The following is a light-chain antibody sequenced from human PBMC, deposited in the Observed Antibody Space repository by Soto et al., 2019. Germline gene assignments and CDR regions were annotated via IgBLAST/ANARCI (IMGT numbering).Light chain of an antibody. CDR2: GAS. J-gene: IGKJ1*01. CDR1: ESVSTN. CDR3: QQYGSSPQT. Sequence: EVLVTQSPATLSVSPGERSTLXXRASESVSTNLAWYQQKAGQAPRXLIYGASSRATGIPDRFSGSGAGTDFTLTISRLEPEDFAVYYCQQYGSSPQTFGQGTKVDIK. V-gene: IGKV3-20*01.